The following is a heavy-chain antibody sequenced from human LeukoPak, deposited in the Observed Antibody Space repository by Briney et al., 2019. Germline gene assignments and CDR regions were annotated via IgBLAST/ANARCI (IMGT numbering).Heavy chain of an antibody. CDR2: INPSGGST. J-gene: IGHJ4*02. V-gene: IGHV1-46*01. D-gene: IGHD6-6*01. Sequence: ASVKVSCKASGYTFTSYYMYWVRQAPGQGLEWMGIINPSGGSTSYAQKFQGRVTMTTDTSTSTAYMELRSLRSDDTAVYYCARDKVTSIAARRDRQGYYFDYWGQGTLVTVSS. CDR1: GYTFTSYY. CDR3: ARDKVTSIAARRDRQGYYFDY.